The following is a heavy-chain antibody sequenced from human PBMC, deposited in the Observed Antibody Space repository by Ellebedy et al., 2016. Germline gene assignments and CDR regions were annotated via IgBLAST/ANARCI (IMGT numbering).Heavy chain of an antibody. V-gene: IGHV4-31*03. D-gene: IGHD1-26*01. CDR1: GGSISSGGYY. Sequence: SETLSLTCTVSGGSISSGGYYWSWIRQHPGKGLEWIGYIYYSGSTYYNPSLKSRVTISVDTSKNQFSLKLSSVTAADTAVYYCARMKPGYSGSYNFDYWGQGTLVTVSS. CDR3: ARMKPGYSGSYNFDY. CDR2: IYYSGST. J-gene: IGHJ4*02.